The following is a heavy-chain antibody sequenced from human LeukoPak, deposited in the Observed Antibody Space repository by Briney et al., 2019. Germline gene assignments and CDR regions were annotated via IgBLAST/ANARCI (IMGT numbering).Heavy chain of an antibody. CDR2: ISYDGSNK. CDR1: GFTFSSYG. V-gene: IGHV3-30*03. Sequence: GGSLRLSCAASGFTFSSYGMHWVRQAPGKGLEWVAVISYDGSNKYYADSVKGRFITSRDNSKNTLYLQMNSLRAEDTAVYYCARAHSGSGSYGLDYWGQGTLVTVSS. J-gene: IGHJ4*02. D-gene: IGHD3-10*01. CDR3: ARAHSGSGSYGLDY.